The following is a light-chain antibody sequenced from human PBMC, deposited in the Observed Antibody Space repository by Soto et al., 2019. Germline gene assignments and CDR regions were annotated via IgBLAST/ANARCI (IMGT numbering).Light chain of an antibody. CDR3: QQTHSSPPT. CDR1: RDISSW. CDR2: TAS. J-gene: IGKJ5*01. V-gene: IGKV1D-12*01. Sequence: DIQMTQSPSSVSASVGDSVTITCRASRDISSWLAWYQQRPGKAPKLLIYTASSLRSGIPLSFSGSASGTDSPLTISSLQHEDFATYYRQQTHSSPPTFGQGTRLE.